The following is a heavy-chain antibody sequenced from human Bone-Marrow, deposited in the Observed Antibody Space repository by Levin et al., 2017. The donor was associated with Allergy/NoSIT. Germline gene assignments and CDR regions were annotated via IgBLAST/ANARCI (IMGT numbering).Heavy chain of an antibody. Sequence: GESLKISCAASGFTFSIQSMAWFRQAPGKGLEWVSAINAGGKTHYAESVKGRFTISRDDSKNTLSLEMNSLRVEDTAVYCCARESPDTPFNTAFITCDYWGQGTLVSVAS. CDR3: ARESPDTPFNTAFITCDY. CDR2: INAGGKT. V-gene: IGHV3-23*01. D-gene: IGHD5-18*01. J-gene: IGHJ4*02. CDR1: GFTFSIQS.